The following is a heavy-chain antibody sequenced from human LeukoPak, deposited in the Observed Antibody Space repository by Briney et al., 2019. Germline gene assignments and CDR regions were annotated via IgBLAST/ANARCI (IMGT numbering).Heavy chain of an antibody. D-gene: IGHD6-19*01. CDR3: ARDSHRAVAGFDY. Sequence: SETLSLTCTVSGGSISSYYWGWIRQPPGKGLEWIGSIYYSGSTYYNPSLKSRVTISVDTSKNQFSLKLSSVTAADTAVYYCARDSHRAVAGFDYWGQGTLVTVSS. J-gene: IGHJ4*02. CDR2: IYYSGST. CDR1: GGSISSYY. V-gene: IGHV4-39*07.